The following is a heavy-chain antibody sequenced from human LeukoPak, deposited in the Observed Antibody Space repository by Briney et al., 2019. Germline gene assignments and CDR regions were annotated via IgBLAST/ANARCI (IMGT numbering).Heavy chain of an antibody. V-gene: IGHV3-23*01. CDR2: ISGNTGAT. CDR1: GFTLNSYS. CDR3: TKVGGDGYYFDH. Sequence: PGGSLRLSCVASGFTLNSYSMSWVRQAPGKGLEWVSGISGNTGATYYADSVKGRFTISGDNSRNTLFLQMNTLRAEDTAVYYCTKVGGDGYYFDHWGQGTLVTVSS. J-gene: IGHJ4*02. D-gene: IGHD2-21*02.